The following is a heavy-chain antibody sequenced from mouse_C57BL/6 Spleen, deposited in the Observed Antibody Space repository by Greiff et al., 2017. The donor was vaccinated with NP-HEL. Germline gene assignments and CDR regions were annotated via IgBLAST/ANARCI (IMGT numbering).Heavy chain of an antibody. V-gene: IGHV2-2*01. J-gene: IGHJ4*01. CDR1: GFSLTSYG. D-gene: IGHD2-4*01. CDR3: AGIKWLYYDYGADAMDY. Sequence: QVQLKQSGPGLVQPSQSLSITCTVSGFSLTSYGVHWVRQSPGQGLEWLGVIWSGGSTDYNAAFISSMSISNDNSNGHVFLKMLSLQAADTAIYYCAGIKWLYYDYGADAMDYWGQGTSVTVAS. CDR2: IWSGGST.